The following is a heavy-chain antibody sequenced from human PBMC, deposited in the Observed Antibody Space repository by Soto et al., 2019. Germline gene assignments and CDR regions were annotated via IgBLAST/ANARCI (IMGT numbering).Heavy chain of an antibody. V-gene: IGHV4-30-4*08. D-gene: IGHD3-3*01. CDR3: ARDRITIFGVVIPGY. CDR2: IYYSGGT. CDR1: GDSIGSSHYY. Sequence: SETLSLTCTVSGDSIGSSHYYWGWVRRPPGKGLEWIGYIYYSGGTYYNPSLKSRVTISVDTSKNQFSLKLSSVTAADTAVYYCARDRITIFGVVIPGYWGQGTLVTVSS. J-gene: IGHJ4*02.